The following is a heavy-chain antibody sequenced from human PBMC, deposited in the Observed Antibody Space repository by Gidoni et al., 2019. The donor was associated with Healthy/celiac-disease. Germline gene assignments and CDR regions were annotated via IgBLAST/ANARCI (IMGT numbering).Heavy chain of an antibody. CDR2: SIPIFGTA. Sequence: QVQLVPSGAAVKNPGSAVKVSCEASGGTFSSYAISWVQQAPGQGLEWMGGSIPIFGTANYAQKFQGRVTMTADESTSTAYMEPSSLRSEDTAVYYCARVQDYGDSTGGFDYWGQGTLVTVSS. D-gene: IGHD4-17*01. CDR1: GGTFSSYA. CDR3: ARVQDYGDSTGGFDY. J-gene: IGHJ4*02. V-gene: IGHV1-69*01.